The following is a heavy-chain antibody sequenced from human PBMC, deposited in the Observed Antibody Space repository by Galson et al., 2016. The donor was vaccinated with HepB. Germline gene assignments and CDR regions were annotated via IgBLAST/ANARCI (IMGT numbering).Heavy chain of an antibody. J-gene: IGHJ4*02. V-gene: IGHV3-15*01. CDR2: IKSKTDGGTT. Sequence: SLRLSCAGSGYVFSTYAMHWVRQAPGKGLEWVGRIKSKTDGGTTEYAAPVKGRFTISRDDSKNTLSLQMDSLKTEDTAVYYCTHISGLRRGQGTLVTVSS. CDR1: GYVFSTYA. D-gene: IGHD2-8*02. CDR3: THISGLR.